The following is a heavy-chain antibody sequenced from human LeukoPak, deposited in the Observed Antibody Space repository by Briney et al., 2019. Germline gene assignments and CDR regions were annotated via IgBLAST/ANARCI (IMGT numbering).Heavy chain of an antibody. CDR3: ARDHPVGHSSGWYPFDY. D-gene: IGHD6-19*01. CDR1: GGTFSSYT. J-gene: IGHJ4*02. CDR2: IIPILGIA. V-gene: IGHV1-69*04. Sequence: SVKVSCKASGGTFSSYTISWARQAPGQGLEWMGRIIPILGIANYAQKFQGRVTITADKSTSTAYMELSSLRSEDTAVYYCARDHPVGHSSGWYPFDYWGQGTLVTVSS.